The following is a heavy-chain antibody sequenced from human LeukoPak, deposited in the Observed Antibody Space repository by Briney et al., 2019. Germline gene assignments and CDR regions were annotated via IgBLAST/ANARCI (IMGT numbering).Heavy chain of an antibody. CDR3: ARDGYFDWLFEFDY. D-gene: IGHD3-9*01. Sequence: GGSLRLSCAASGFTFSSYSMNWVRQAPGKGLEWVSSISSSSSYIYYADSVKGRFTISRDNAKNSLYLQMNILRAEDTAVYYCARDGYFDWLFEFDYWGQGTLVTVSS. CDR2: ISSSSSYI. CDR1: GFTFSSYS. J-gene: IGHJ4*02. V-gene: IGHV3-21*01.